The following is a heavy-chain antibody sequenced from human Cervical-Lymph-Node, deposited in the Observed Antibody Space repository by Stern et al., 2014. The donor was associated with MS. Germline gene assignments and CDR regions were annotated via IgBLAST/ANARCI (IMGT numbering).Heavy chain of an antibody. CDR3: ARTKSLVLNCFDY. J-gene: IGHJ4*02. CDR2: ISHNNKSI. D-gene: IGHD2-8*01. Sequence: EVQLVESGGGLIKPGGSLRLSCAASGFTFSTYSMNWVRQAPGPGLEWVSSISHNNKSIYYADPFKGRFTITRNKATNSLYLEMNSLRAEDATVYYCARTKSLVLNCFDYWGQGALVTVSS. CDR1: GFTFSTYS. V-gene: IGHV3-21*01.